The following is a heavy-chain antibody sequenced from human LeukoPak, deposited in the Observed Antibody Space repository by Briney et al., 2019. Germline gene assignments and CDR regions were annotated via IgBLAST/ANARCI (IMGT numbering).Heavy chain of an antibody. CDR2: ISSSGSTI. CDR3: ARPVKRGYSYGYGY. J-gene: IGHJ4*02. D-gene: IGHD5-18*01. Sequence: GGSLRLSCAASGFTFSSYEMNWFRQPQGKGLEWVSYISSSGSTICYADSVRGRFTISRDNAKNSLYLQMNSLRAEDTAVYYCARPVKRGYSYGYGYWGQGTLVTVSS. V-gene: IGHV3-48*03. CDR1: GFTFSSYE.